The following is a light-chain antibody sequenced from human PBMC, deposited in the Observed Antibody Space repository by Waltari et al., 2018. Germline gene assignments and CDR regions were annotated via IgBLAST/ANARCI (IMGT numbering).Light chain of an antibody. Sequence: CRASQSVRSTYLAWYQQKPGQAPRLLIYGASSRATDIPDRFSGSGSVTDFTLTISRLEPEDFAVYYCQQYGSSPLTFGGGTKVEIK. CDR1: QSVRSTY. CDR3: QQYGSSPLT. CDR2: GAS. J-gene: IGKJ4*01. V-gene: IGKV3-20*01.